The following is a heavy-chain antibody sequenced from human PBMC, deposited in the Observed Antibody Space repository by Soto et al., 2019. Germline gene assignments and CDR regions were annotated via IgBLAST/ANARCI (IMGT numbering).Heavy chain of an antibody. D-gene: IGHD2-15*01. CDR1: GFTFSNAW. CDR3: TISSALSTPHDAFDI. V-gene: IGHV3-15*07. CDR2: IKSKTDGGTT. J-gene: IGHJ3*02. Sequence: PGGSLRLSCAASGFTFSNAWMNWVRQAPGKGLEWVGRIKSKTDGGTTDYAAPVKGRFTISRDDSKNTLYLQMNSLKTEDTAVYYCTISSALSTPHDAFDIWGQGTMGTVSS.